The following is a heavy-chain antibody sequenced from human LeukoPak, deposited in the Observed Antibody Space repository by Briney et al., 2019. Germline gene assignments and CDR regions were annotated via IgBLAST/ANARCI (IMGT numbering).Heavy chain of an antibody. V-gene: IGHV1-2*02. D-gene: IGHD6-19*01. J-gene: IGHJ6*03. CDR1: GYTFTGHY. Sequence: ASVKVSFKASGYTFTGHYMHWVRQAPGQGLEWMGWISPSSGDTDYSQRFQGRVTMTRDTSISTAYMELSRLRSDDTAVYFCARAAIAVAGDYHYHYMDVWGKGTTVTVSS. CDR3: ARAAIAVAGDYHYHYMDV. CDR2: ISPSSGDT.